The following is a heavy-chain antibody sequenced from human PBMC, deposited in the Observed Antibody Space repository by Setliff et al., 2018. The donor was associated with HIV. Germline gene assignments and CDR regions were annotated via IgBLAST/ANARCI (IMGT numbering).Heavy chain of an antibody. D-gene: IGHD7-27*01. CDR3: ARGWGHDGFDF. V-gene: IGHV4-34*01. CDR2: IQHSGGT. Sequence: TSETMSLTCAVYGRSFSGYYWNWIRQSPGKGLEWIGEIQHSGGTNYNPSPKSRVTMSIDTSKIQFSLNVSSVTAADTAVYYCARGWGHDGFDFWGQGTMVTVSS. CDR1: GRSFSGYY. J-gene: IGHJ3*01.